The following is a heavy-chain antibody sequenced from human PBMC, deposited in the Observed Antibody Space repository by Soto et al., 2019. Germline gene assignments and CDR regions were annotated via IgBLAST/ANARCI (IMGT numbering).Heavy chain of an antibody. J-gene: IGHJ5*02. V-gene: IGHV1-69*02. CDR1: GGTFSSYT. D-gene: IGHD6-13*01. CDR3: ATKKQQRVRGWFAP. CDR2: IIPILGIA. Sequence: QVQLVQSGAEVKKPGSSVKVSCKASGGTFSSYTISWVRQAPGQGLEWMGRIIPILGIANYAQKFQGRVTITADTSTSTAYMELRSLRSEDTAVYYCATKKQQRVRGWFAPWGQGTLVTVSS.